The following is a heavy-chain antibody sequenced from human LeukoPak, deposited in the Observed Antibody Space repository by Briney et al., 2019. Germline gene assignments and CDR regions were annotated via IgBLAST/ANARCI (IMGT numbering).Heavy chain of an antibody. V-gene: IGHV4-39*01. CDR1: GGSITSSSYY. CDR3: ARQISDYYYYYIDV. Sequence: SETLSLTCTVSGGSITSSSYYWGWIRQPPGKGLEWIGNIYYGGTTYYNSSLKSRVTISEDTSKNRFSLMLTSVTAADTAVYYCARQISDYYYYYIDVWGKGATVIVSS. CDR2: IYYGGTT. J-gene: IGHJ6*03.